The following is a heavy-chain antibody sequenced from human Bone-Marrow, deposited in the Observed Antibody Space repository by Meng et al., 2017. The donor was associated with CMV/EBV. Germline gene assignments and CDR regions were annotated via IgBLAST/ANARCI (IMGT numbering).Heavy chain of an antibody. V-gene: IGHV4-39*07. CDR3: ARTGTTSAETPFDY. CDR1: GGSISRSSYY. Sequence: GSLRLSCTVSGGSISRSSYYWGWIRQPPGKGLEWIGSIYYSGSTYYNPSLKSRVTISVDTSKNQFSLKLSSVTAADTAVYYCARTGTTSAETPFDYWGQGTLVTVSS. J-gene: IGHJ4*02. D-gene: IGHD1-1*01. CDR2: IYYSGST.